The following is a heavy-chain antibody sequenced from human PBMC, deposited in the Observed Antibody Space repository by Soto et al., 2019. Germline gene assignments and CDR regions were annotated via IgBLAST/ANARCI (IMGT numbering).Heavy chain of an antibody. CDR2: IYSGGSK. D-gene: IGHD3-16*01. Sequence: GGSLRLSCAASGFTVSSNYMSWVRQAPGKGLEWVSVIYSGGSKYYADSVKGRFTTSRDNSKNTLYLQMNSLRAEDTAVYYCARDYGGQDYGMDVWGQGTTVTVSS. V-gene: IGHV3-53*01. J-gene: IGHJ6*02. CDR1: GFTVSSNY. CDR3: ARDYGGQDYGMDV.